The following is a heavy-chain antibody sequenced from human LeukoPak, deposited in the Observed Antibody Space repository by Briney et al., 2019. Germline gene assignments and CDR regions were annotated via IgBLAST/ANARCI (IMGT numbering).Heavy chain of an antibody. D-gene: IGHD4-17*01. Sequence: GGSLRLSCAASGFTFSSYSMNWVRQAPGKGLEWVSSISSSSSYIYYADSVKGRFTISRDNAKNSLYLQMNSLRAEDTAVYYCARSGTLYGDPLWAYDLWGRGTLVTVSS. CDR2: ISSSSSYI. CDR1: GFTFSSYS. V-gene: IGHV3-21*01. J-gene: IGHJ2*01. CDR3: ARSGTLYGDPLWAYDL.